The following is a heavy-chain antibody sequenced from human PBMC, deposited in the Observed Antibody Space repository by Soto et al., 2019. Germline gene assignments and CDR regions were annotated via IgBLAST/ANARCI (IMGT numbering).Heavy chain of an antibody. CDR2: IGTAGDT. V-gene: IGHV3-13*01. CDR3: ARDRRGSGWLDAFDI. CDR1: GFTFSSYD. Sequence: GSLLLACAASGFTFSSYDMHWVRQATGKGLEWVSAIGTAGDTYYPGSVKGRFTISRENAKNSLYLQMNSLRAGDTAVYYCARDRRGSGWLDAFDIWGQGTMVTVSS. J-gene: IGHJ3*02. D-gene: IGHD6-19*01.